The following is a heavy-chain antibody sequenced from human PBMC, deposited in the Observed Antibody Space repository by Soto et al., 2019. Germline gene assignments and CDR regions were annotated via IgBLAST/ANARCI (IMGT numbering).Heavy chain of an antibody. V-gene: IGHV3-23*01. J-gene: IGHJ6*02. D-gene: IGHD6-13*01. CDR3: AKGSSWDNYFYYGLDV. CDR2: LSGSGDST. CDR1: GFTFTSYA. Sequence: EVHLLESGGGLVQPGGSLRLSCAASGFTFTSYAMSWVRQAAGKGLEWVSTLSGSGDSTYYADSVKGRFIISRDNLKNTLHLQMNSLRADDTAVYYCAKGSSWDNYFYYGLDVWSQGTTVTVSS.